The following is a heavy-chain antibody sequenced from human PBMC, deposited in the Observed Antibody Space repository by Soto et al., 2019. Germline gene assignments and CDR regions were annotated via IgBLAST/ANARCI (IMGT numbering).Heavy chain of an antibody. CDR2: FCYSGST. J-gene: IGHJ6*02. CDR1: GGSISSGDHC. D-gene: IGHD1-26*01. V-gene: IGHV4-30-4*01. Sequence: SETLSLTCTVSGGSISSGDHCWSWIRQPPGKGLEWIASFCYSGSTYFTVSLKSRVTISIDTSKHQFTLKLNSVTAADTAVYYCARLEKWYYNYYGLDVWGQGTMVTVSS. CDR3: ARLEKWYYNYYGLDV.